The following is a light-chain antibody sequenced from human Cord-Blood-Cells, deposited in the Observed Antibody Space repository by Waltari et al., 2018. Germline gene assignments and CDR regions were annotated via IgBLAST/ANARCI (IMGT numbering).Light chain of an antibody. Sequence: EIVLTQSPATLSLSPGERATLSCRASPSVSSYLAWYQQKPGQAPRLLIYDASNRATGIPARFSGSGSGTDFTLTISSLEPDDFAVYYCQQKTFGQGTKVEIK. CDR2: DAS. CDR1: PSVSSY. V-gene: IGKV3-11*01. CDR3: QQKT. J-gene: IGKJ1*01.